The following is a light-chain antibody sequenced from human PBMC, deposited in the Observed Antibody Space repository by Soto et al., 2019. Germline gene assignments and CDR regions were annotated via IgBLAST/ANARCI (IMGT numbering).Light chain of an antibody. CDR1: QSVSSSY. Sequence: EIVLTQSPGTLALSPGKRATLSSRASQSVSSSYLAWYQQKPCQATRLLIYGASSRATGIPDRFSGSGSGTEFTLTISRLEPEDFAVYYCQQYGSSPPITFGQGTRLEIK. V-gene: IGKV3-20*01. CDR2: GAS. J-gene: IGKJ5*01. CDR3: QQYGSSPPIT.